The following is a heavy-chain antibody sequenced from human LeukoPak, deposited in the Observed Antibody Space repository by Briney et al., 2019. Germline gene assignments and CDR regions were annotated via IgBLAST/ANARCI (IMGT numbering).Heavy chain of an antibody. CDR3: AKETPNTGWFDP. D-gene: IGHD1-14*01. J-gene: IGHJ5*02. CDR1: AYTFTTYY. V-gene: IGHV1-46*01. Sequence: ASVKVSCKASAYTFTTYYVHLVRQAPGQGLEWMGVINPSGDGTNYPQRFQGRVTLTRDTSTSTVYMELTSLRSEDTAMYYCAKETPNTGWFDPWGQGTLVTVSS. CDR2: INPSGDGT.